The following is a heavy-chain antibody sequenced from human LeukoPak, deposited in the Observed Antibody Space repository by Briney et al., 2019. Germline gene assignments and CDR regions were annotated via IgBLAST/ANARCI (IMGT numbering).Heavy chain of an antibody. CDR3: AKDPHTGYSFAY. V-gene: IGHV3-23*01. D-gene: IGHD5-18*01. Sequence: PGGSLRLSCVFSGFTFSSYAMSWVRQAPGKGLEWVSSLSGSGGGTYYADSVKGRFTISRDNSKNTLYLQMNSLRVEDMAVYYCAKDPHTGYSFAYWGQGTLVTVSS. CDR1: GFTFSSYA. J-gene: IGHJ4*02. CDR2: LSGSGGGT.